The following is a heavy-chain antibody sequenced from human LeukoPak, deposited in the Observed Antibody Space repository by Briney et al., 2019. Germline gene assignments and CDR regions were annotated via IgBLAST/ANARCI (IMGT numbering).Heavy chain of an antibody. CDR1: GYTFVAHY. D-gene: IGHD2/OR15-2a*01. J-gene: IGHJ4*02. Sequence: ASVKVSCKASGYTFVAHYMHWVRQAPGQGLEWMGWVNPNSGDTNYAPKFLARVTMTRDTSINTAYMELSRLRSDDTAVYYCARGMTKYCDNSGSDYWGQGSLVTVSS. CDR2: VNPNSGDT. CDR3: ARGMTKYCDNSGSDY. V-gene: IGHV1-2*02.